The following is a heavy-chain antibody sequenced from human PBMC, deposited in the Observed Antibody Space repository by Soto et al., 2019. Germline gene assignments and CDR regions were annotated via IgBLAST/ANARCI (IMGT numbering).Heavy chain of an antibody. CDR2: IIPILGIA. CDR3: AVYGDYVFY. J-gene: IGHJ4*02. Sequence: GASVKVSCKASGGTFSSYTISWVRQAPGQGLEWMGRIIPILGIANYAQKFQGKDTITADKSTSTAYMELSSLRSEVTAVYYCAVYGDYVFYWGQGTLVTVSS. V-gene: IGHV1-69*02. CDR1: GGTFSSYT. D-gene: IGHD4-17*01.